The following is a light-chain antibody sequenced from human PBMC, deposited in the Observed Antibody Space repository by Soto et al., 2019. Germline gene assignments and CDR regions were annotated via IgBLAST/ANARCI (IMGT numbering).Light chain of an antibody. J-gene: IGKJ2*01. Sequence: DIVMTQSPLSLPVTPGEPASISCRSSQSLLHSSGYNYLDWYLQKPGQSPQLLICLGSNRASGVPDRFSGRGSGTDFTLKISRVEAEDVGVYYCMQALQTPYTFGQGTKLEIK. CDR2: LGS. CDR3: MQALQTPYT. CDR1: QSLLHSSGYNY. V-gene: IGKV2-28*01.